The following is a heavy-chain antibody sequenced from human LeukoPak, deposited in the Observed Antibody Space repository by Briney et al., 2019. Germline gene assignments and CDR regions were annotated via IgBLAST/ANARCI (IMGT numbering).Heavy chain of an antibody. J-gene: IGHJ6*02. CDR3: AREGPLDV. CDR1: GFTVSSNY. V-gene: IGHV3-48*02. Sequence: PGRSLRLSCAASGFTVSSNYMNWVRQAPGKGLEWVAYISGSSTTIFHADSLKGRFTISRDNAKNSLYLQMNSLRDEDTAVYYCAREGPLDVWGQGTTVTVSS. CDR2: ISGSSTTI.